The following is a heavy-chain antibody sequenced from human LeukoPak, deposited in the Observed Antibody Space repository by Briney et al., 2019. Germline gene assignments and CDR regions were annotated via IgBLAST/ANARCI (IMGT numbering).Heavy chain of an antibody. CDR2: ISSRGTTI. CDR1: GFTFRSYE. CDR3: ARGYNYDGGTYAFDI. J-gene: IGHJ3*02. V-gene: IGHV3-48*03. Sequence: GGSLRPSCAASGFTFRSYEMNWVRQAPGKGLEWVSYISSRGTTIYYADSVKGRFTISRDNARNSLFLQMNSLRAEDTAVYYCARGYNYDGGTYAFDIWGQGTMVTVSS. D-gene: IGHD3-16*01.